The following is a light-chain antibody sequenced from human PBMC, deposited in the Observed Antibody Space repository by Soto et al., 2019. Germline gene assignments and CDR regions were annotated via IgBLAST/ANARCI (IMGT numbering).Light chain of an antibody. CDR3: QQYGISPPWT. CDR1: QSVSSTY. Sequence: EIVLMQSPGTLSLSPGERATLSCRASQSVSSTYLAWYQQKPGQAPRLLIYDASSRATGIPDRFSGSGSGTDFTLTISRLEPEDFAVYYCQQYGISPPWTFGQGTKVEIK. V-gene: IGKV3-20*01. CDR2: DAS. J-gene: IGKJ1*01.